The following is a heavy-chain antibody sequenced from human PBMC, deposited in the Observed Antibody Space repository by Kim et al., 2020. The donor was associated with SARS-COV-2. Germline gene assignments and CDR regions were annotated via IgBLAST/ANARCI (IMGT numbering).Heavy chain of an antibody. CDR2: ISGSGGST. V-gene: IGHV3-23*01. Sequence: YASGGVRQARGKGLEWVSAISGSGGSTYYADSVKGRFTISRDNSKNTLYLQMNSLRAEDTAVYYCAKGPYSSSLENWFDPWGQGTLVTV. J-gene: IGHJ5*02. CDR1: YA. D-gene: IGHD6-6*01. CDR3: AKGPYSSSLENWFDP.